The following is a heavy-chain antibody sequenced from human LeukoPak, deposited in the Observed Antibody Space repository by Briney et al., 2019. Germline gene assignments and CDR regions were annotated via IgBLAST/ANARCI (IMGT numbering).Heavy chain of an antibody. D-gene: IGHD3-10*01. CDR2: ISSSGSTI. J-gene: IGHJ6*02. V-gene: IGHV3-48*03. CDR1: GCTFSSYE. CDR3: ARVVVDYYGSESYYYYYYGMDV. Sequence: GGSLRLSCAASGCTFSSYEMNWVRQAPGKGREGVSYISSSGSTIYYADSVKGRYTISRDNAKNSLYLQMNSLRDTAVYYCARVVVDYYGSESYYYYYYGMDVWGQGTTVTV.